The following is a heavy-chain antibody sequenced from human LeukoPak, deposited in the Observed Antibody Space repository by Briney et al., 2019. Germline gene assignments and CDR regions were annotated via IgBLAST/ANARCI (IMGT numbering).Heavy chain of an antibody. CDR2: VDPEDGET. D-gene: IGHD3-10*01. J-gene: IGHJ4*02. CDR3: ATDLTHYFGSGSYLHS. Sequence: GATVKISCKTSGYIFNDYYMHWVQQAPGKGLEWMGRVDPEDGETMYAEKFQGRVTITADTSTDTAYMNLSSLRSEDTAVYYCATDLTHYFGSGSYLHSWGQGTLVTVSS. V-gene: IGHV1-69-2*01. CDR1: GYIFNDYY.